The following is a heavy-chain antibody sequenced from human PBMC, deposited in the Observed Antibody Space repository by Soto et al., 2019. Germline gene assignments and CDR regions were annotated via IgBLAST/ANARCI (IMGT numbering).Heavy chain of an antibody. V-gene: IGHV4-59*12. Sequence: SETLSLTCSISGGSISGYHWNWIRQTPGKGVEWIGYFHNSGNPKYSSSLKSRVTISVDTSKNQFSLNLSFVTAADTAVYYCAREPLTWGQGTLVTVSS. CDR3: AREPLT. CDR1: GGSISGYH. CDR2: FHNSGNP. J-gene: IGHJ4*02.